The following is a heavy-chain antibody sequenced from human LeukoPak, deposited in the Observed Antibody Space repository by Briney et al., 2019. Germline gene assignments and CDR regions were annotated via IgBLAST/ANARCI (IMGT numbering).Heavy chain of an antibody. CDR2: ISSSSSYI. Sequence: GGSLRPSCAASGFTFSSYGMNWVRQAPGKGLEWVSSISSSSSYIYYADSVKGRFTISRDNAKNSLYLQMNSLRAEDTAVYYCARDGASITMIVVVISYFDYWGQGTLVTVSS. CDR3: ARDGASITMIVVVISYFDY. CDR1: GFTFSSYG. V-gene: IGHV3-21*01. D-gene: IGHD3-22*01. J-gene: IGHJ4*02.